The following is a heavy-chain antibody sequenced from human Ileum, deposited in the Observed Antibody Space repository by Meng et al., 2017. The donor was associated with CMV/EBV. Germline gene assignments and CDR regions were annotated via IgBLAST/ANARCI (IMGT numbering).Heavy chain of an antibody. CDR3: ARDRGKQGGLDY. CDR2: IHNTGRT. CDR1: GGSITSYY. V-gene: IGHV4-59*01. Sequence: GSLRLSCNVSGGSITSYYWSWIRQPPGKGLEWIGYIHNTGRTNYNPSLKSRVSISVDTSRNQFSLRLRSVTSADTAIYYCARDRGKQGGLDYWGQGTRVTGAS. D-gene: IGHD3-16*01. J-gene: IGHJ4*02.